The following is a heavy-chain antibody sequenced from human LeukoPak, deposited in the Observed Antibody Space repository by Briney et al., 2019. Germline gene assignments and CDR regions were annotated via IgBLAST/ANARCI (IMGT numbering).Heavy chain of an antibody. CDR1: GFTFDDYA. D-gene: IGHD3-22*01. CDR2: ISWNSGSI. Sequence: PGGSLRLSCAASGFTFDDYAMHWVRQAPGKGLEWVSGISWNSGSIGHADSVKGRFTISRDNAKNTLNLQMNSLRAEDTAVYYCARDLGQYYDTSDNWFDPWGQGTLVTVSS. V-gene: IGHV3-9*01. J-gene: IGHJ5*02. CDR3: ARDLGQYYDTSDNWFDP.